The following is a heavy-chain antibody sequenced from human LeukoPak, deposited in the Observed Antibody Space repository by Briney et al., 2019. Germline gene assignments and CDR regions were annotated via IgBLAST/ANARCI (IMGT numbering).Heavy chain of an antibody. CDR3: ARRRIADFRDAFDI. Sequence: PGESLKISCKGSGYSFTTYWIAWVRQMPGRGLEWMGIIYPGDSDTRYSPSFQGQVTISADKSISTAYLQWSSLKASDTAMYYCARRRIADFRDAFDIWGQGTMVIVSS. CDR2: IYPGDSDT. V-gene: IGHV5-51*01. CDR1: GYSFTTYW. J-gene: IGHJ3*02. D-gene: IGHD6-13*01.